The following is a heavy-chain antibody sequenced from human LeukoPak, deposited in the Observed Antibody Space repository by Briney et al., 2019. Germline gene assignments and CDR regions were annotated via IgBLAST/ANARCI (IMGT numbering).Heavy chain of an antibody. CDR1: GFTLSSYG. Sequence: GGSLRLSCAASGFTLSSYGMSWVRQAPGKGLEWVSAISGSGGSTYYADSVKGRFTISRDNSKNTLYLQMNSLRAEDTAVYYCAKDAYYYDSSGYYPDAFDIWGQGTMVTVSS. CDR2: ISGSGGST. CDR3: AKDAYYYDSSGYYPDAFDI. V-gene: IGHV3-23*01. J-gene: IGHJ3*02. D-gene: IGHD3-22*01.